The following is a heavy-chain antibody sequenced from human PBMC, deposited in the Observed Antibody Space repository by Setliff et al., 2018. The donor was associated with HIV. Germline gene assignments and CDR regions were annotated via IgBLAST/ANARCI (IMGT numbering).Heavy chain of an antibody. CDR1: GGSVSGHY. V-gene: IGHV4-34*01. CDR3: SNWNTTIDADS. CDR2: ITPSGAT. Sequence: SETLSLTCAVYGGSVSGHYWGWFRQPPGKGLEWIGEITPSGATNYLPSLKSRVTMSLDTSKNQFSLKLTSVTAADTALYYCSNWNTTIDADSWGQGTLVTISS. D-gene: IGHD5-18*01. J-gene: IGHJ4*02.